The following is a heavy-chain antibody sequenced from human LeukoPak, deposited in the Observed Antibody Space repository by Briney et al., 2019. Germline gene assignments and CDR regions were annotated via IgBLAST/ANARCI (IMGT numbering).Heavy chain of an antibody. V-gene: IGHV3-66*01. CDR1: GFTVSGNF. D-gene: IGHD6-19*01. CDR2: IYSGGST. CDR3: TRVVYSSGYSQGFDI. J-gene: IGHJ3*02. Sequence: GGSLGLSCAASGFTVSGNFMSWVRQAPGKGLEWVSVIYSGGSTYYADSVKGRFTISRDNSKNTLYLQMNSLRAEDMAVYYCTRVVYSSGYSQGFDIWGQGTMVTVSS.